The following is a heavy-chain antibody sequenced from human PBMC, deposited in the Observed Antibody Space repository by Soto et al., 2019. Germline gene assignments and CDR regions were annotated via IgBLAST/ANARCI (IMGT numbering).Heavy chain of an antibody. CDR3: ARGGYVVVVPEDKQVDKYGMDL. Sequence: QVQLVQSGAEVKQPGASVKLSCTSSGYMVTNYFFHWVRLAPGQGLQWLGIYNPSFGSSGTGQKFQGRVTMNADTSPDTVYIEVSSLGREDKGVYFCARGGYVVVVPEDKQVDKYGMDLWGQGTRVIVS. CDR1: GYMVTNYF. J-gene: IGHJ6*02. V-gene: IGHV1-46*01. D-gene: IGHD2-2*01. CDR2: YNPSFGSS.